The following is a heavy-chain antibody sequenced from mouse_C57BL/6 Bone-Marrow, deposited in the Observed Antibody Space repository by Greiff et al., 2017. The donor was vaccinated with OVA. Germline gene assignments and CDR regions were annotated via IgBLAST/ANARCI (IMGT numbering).Heavy chain of an antibody. V-gene: IGHV1-80*01. J-gene: IGHJ4*01. D-gene: IGHD2-4*01. CDR1: GYAFSSYW. Sequence: VQLVESGAELVKPGASVKISCKASGYAFSSYWMNWVKQRPGKGLEWIGQIYPGDGDTNYNGKFKGKATLTADKSSSTAYMQLSSLTSEDSAVYFCARVGLDAMDYWGQGTSVTVSS. CDR2: IYPGDGDT. CDR3: ARVGLDAMDY.